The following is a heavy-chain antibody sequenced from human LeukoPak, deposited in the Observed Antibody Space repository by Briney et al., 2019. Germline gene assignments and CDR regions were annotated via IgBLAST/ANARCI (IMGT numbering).Heavy chain of an antibody. J-gene: IGHJ4*02. CDR1: GFTFSGYS. CDR2: IGNNGNAQ. D-gene: IGHD4-23*01. Sequence: GGSLGLSCAASGFTFSGYSIHWVRQAPGKGLEWVAVIGNNGNAQYYSDSVRGRFTISRDNSKNTLHLQMNNLRTGDTAVYYCAREFGHGRWYFDYWGQGTLVTVSS. CDR3: AREFGHGRWYFDY. V-gene: IGHV3-33*08.